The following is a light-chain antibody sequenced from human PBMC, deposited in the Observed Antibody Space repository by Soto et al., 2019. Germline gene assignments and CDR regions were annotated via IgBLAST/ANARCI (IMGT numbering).Light chain of an antibody. CDR1: QSVSSSY. J-gene: IGKJ1*01. V-gene: IGKV3-20*01. CDR3: MQARQTRT. CDR2: GAS. Sequence: VETQSRGSLSYYPGERATLSCRASQSVSSSYLAWYQQKPGQAPRLLIYGASSRATGIPDRFSGSGSGTDFTLKISRVEAEDVGVYNCMQARQTRTLAQGTKVDIK.